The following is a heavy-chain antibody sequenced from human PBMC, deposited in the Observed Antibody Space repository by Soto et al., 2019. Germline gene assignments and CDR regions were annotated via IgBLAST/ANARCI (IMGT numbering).Heavy chain of an antibody. D-gene: IGHD2-21*02. V-gene: IGHV1-69*01. Sequence: QVQLVQSGAEVKKPGSSVKVSCKASGGTFSSYAISWVRQAPGHGLEWMGGIIPIFGTANYEQKFQGRVTITAEESTSTAYMELSSLRSEDTAVYYCARGGYIVVVTATPGYGMDVWGQGTTVTVSS. J-gene: IGHJ6*02. CDR3: ARGGYIVVVTATPGYGMDV. CDR2: IIPIFGTA. CDR1: GGTFSSYA.